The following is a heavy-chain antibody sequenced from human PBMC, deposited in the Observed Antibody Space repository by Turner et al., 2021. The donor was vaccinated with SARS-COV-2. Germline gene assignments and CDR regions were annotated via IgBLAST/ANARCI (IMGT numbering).Heavy chain of an antibody. Sequence: QVQLVESGGGVVQPGWSLRLSCAASGFTFSSYGMHWVRQAPGKGLEWVAVISYDGNNKFYADSVKGRFTISRGNSKNTLYLQMNSLRAEDTAVYYCAKGFGDYVDYWGQGTLVTVSS. CDR3: AKGFGDYVDY. V-gene: IGHV3-30*18. D-gene: IGHD3-16*01. CDR2: ISYDGNNK. J-gene: IGHJ4*02. CDR1: GFTFSSYG.